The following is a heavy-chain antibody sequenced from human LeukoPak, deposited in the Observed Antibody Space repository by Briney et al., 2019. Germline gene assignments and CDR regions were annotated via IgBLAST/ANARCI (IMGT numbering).Heavy chain of an antibody. J-gene: IGHJ4*02. CDR1: GGTFSSYA. V-gene: IGHV1-69*13. D-gene: IGHD3-22*01. Sequence: VKVSCKASGGTFSSYAISWVRQAPGQGLEWMGGIIPIFGTANYAQKFQGRVTITADESTSTAYMELSSLRSEDTAVYYCARCGSKSGSGYLPCDYWGQGTLVTVSS. CDR2: IIPIFGTA. CDR3: ARCGSKSGSGYLPCDY.